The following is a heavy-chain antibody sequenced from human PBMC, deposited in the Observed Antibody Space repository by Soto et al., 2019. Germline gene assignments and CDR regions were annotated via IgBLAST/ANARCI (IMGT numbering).Heavy chain of an antibody. J-gene: IGHJ4*02. CDR2: IWYDGSNK. D-gene: IGHD2-8*01. CDR3: AAQPLLMVYASAFDY. Sequence: QVQLVESGGGVVQPGRSLRLSCAASGFTFSSYGMHWVRQAPGKGLEWVAVIWYDGSNKYYADSVKGRFTISRDNSKNTLYLQMNSLRAEDTAVYYCAAQPLLMVYASAFDYWGQGTLVTVSS. CDR1: GFTFSSYG. V-gene: IGHV3-33*01.